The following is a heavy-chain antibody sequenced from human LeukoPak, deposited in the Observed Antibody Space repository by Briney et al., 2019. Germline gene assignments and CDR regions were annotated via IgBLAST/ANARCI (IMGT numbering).Heavy chain of an antibody. CDR2: ISGSGSYT. D-gene: IGHD3-22*01. CDR1: GYTVSDYS. Sequence: GGSLRLSCAASGYTVSDYSMTWVRQAPGKGLEWVSAISGSGSYTDYADSVKGRFTISKDNSKNTVYMRMSSLRAEDTALYYCAKRRYDSSGHFDSWGQGTLVTVSS. J-gene: IGHJ4*02. CDR3: AKRRYDSSGHFDS. V-gene: IGHV3-23*01.